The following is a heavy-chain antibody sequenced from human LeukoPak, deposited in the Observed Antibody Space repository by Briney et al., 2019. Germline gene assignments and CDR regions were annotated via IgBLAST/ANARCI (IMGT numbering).Heavy chain of an antibody. CDR2: ISSSSSTI. V-gene: IGHV3-48*01. CDR3: AKATGYLL. J-gene: IGHJ4*02. Sequence: GGSLRLSCAASGFTFSSYSMNWVRQAPGKGLEWVSYISSSSSTIYYADSVKGRFTISRDGSENTLYLQMNSLRAEDTAVYYCAKATGYLLWGQGTLVTVSS. CDR1: GFTFSSYS. D-gene: IGHD1-14*01.